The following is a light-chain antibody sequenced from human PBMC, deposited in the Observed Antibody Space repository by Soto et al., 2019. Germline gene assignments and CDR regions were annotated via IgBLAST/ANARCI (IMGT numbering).Light chain of an antibody. V-gene: IGLV1-40*01. CDR3: QSYDNSMSGEV. CDR1: SSNIGAGYD. CDR2: GNS. Sequence: QSVLTQPPSVSGAPGQRVTISCTGSSSNIGAGYDVHWYQQLPGTAPKLLIYGNSNRPSGVPDRFSGSKSGTSASLAITGIQAEDEADYYCQSYDNSMSGEVFGTGSKGTVL. J-gene: IGLJ1*01.